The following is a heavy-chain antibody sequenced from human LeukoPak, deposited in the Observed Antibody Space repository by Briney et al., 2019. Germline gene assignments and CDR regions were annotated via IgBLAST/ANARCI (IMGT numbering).Heavy chain of an antibody. CDR3: ASRTRFGELRFDY. D-gene: IGHD3-10*01. J-gene: IGHJ4*02. V-gene: IGHV4-39*01. CDR2: IYYTGST. CDR1: GGSISTSSYY. Sequence: SETLSLTCTVSGGSISTSSYYWGWIRQPPGEGLEWIGSIYYTGSTYYNPSLNSRVTVSVDTSKNQFSLKLSSVTAADTAVYYCASRTRFGELRFDYWGQGTLVTVSS.